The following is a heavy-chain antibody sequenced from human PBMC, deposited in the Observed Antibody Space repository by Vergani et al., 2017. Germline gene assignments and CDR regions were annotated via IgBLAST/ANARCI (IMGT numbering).Heavy chain of an antibody. V-gene: IGHV4-61*02. CDR2: IYTSGST. J-gene: IGHJ6*03. Sequence: QVQLQESGPGLVKPSQTLSLTCTVSGGSISSGSYYWSWIRQPVGKGLEWIGRIYTSGSTNYNPSLKSRVTISVDTSKNQFSLKLSSVTAADTAVYYCARESVGPPQGAPTYYMDVWGKGTTVTVSS. CDR3: ARESVGPPQGAPTYYMDV. CDR1: GGSISSGSYY.